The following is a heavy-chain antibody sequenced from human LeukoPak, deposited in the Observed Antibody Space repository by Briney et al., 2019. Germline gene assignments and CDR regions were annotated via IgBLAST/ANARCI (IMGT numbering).Heavy chain of an antibody. V-gene: IGHV4-59*01. J-gene: IGHJ4*02. CDR1: GGSISSYY. CDR3: ARTSHPHGSSWLFDY. CDR2: IYYSGST. D-gene: IGHD6-13*01. Sequence: SETLSLTCTVSGGSISSYYWGWIRQPPGKGLEWIGYIYYSGSTNYNPSLKSRVTISVDTSKNQFSLKLSSVTAADTAVYYCARTSHPHGSSWLFDYWGQGTLVTVSS.